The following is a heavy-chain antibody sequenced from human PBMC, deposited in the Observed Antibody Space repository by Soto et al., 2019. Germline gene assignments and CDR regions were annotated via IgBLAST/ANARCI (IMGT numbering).Heavy chain of an antibody. CDR2: IDPSGNGT. CDR1: GHTLINYY. V-gene: IGHV1-46*01. J-gene: IGHJ4*02. Sequence: ASVKVSCKTSGHTLINYYMHWVRQAPGQGLDWLGKIDPSGNGTSYAERFQGRITLTSDTSTKTVYVELSSLRSEDTAIYYCAINYYDGSGYLYWGQGTLVTVSS. D-gene: IGHD3-22*01. CDR3: AINYYDGSGYLY.